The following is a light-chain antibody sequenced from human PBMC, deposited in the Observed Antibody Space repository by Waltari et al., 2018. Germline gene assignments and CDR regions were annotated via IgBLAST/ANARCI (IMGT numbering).Light chain of an antibody. CDR2: DDI. Sequence: SALTQPASVSGSPGRSITISCLVCGSFVSWYQHHPGKAPKLMIYDDIRRPSGVSNRFSASKSDNTASLTISGLQADDEAVYYCSSFVGGTTYLLIGGGTRLTVL. J-gene: IGLJ2*01. CDR3: SSFVGGTTYLL. V-gene: IGLV2-23*01. CDR1: GSF.